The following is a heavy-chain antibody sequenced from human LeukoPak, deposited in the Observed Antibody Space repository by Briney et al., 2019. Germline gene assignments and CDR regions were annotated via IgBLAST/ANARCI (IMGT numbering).Heavy chain of an antibody. CDR3: ANTRPMYYYGSSDGIGF. Sequence: GGSLRLSCAASVFSFSSYAMSWVRQAPGKGLEWVSAISSSGRSTYYADSVKGRFTVSRDNSRNTLYLQMSSLRAEDTAVYYCANTRPMYYYGSSDGIGFWGQGNLVTVSS. CDR2: ISSSGRST. J-gene: IGHJ4*02. V-gene: IGHV3-23*01. CDR1: VFSFSSYA. D-gene: IGHD3-22*01.